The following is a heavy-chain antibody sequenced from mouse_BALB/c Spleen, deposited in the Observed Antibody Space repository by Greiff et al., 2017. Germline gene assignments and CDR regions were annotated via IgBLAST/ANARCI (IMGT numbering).Heavy chain of an antibody. CDR1: GYTFTSYW. V-gene: IGHV1-7*01. J-gene: IGHJ3*01. Sequence: QVQLQQSGAELAKPGASVKMSCKASGYTFTSYWMHWVKQRPGQGLEWIGYINPSTGYTEYNQKFKDKATLTADKSSSTAYMQLSSLTSEDSAVYYCARHEDDAWFAYWGQGTLVTVSA. CDR2: INPSTGYT. CDR3: ARHEDDAWFAY.